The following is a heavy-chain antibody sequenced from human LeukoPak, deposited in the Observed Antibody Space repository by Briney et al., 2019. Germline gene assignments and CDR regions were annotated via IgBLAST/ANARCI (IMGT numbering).Heavy chain of an antibody. Sequence: GGSLRLSCAASGFTFNSYWMHWVRQAPGKGLVWVSRINSDGSSTSYADSVKGRFTISRDNAKNTLYLQMNSLRAEDTAVYYCARSWSSWYSAFDYWGQGTLVTVSS. CDR1: GFTFNSYW. J-gene: IGHJ4*02. D-gene: IGHD6-13*01. CDR3: ARSWSSWYSAFDY. V-gene: IGHV3-74*01. CDR2: INSDGSST.